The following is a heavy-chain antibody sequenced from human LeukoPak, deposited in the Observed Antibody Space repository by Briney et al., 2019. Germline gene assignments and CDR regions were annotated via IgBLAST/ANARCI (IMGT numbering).Heavy chain of an antibody. V-gene: IGHV4-59*01. CDR1: GGSINNYY. CDR3: ARGGDYGDLRYFDY. Sequence: PSETLSLTCTVSGGSINNYYWSWIRQPPGKGLEWIGYIYYRGSTSYSPSLKSRVTFSVDTSKNQFSLKLNSVTAADTAVYYCARGGDYGDLRYFDYWGQGTLVTVSS. D-gene: IGHD4-17*01. J-gene: IGHJ4*02. CDR2: IYYRGST.